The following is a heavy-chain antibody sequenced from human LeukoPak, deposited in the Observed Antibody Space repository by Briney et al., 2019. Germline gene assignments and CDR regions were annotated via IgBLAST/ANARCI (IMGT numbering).Heavy chain of an antibody. CDR1: GYSISSGYY. V-gene: IGHV4-38-2*02. CDR2: IYNSGST. Sequence: SETLSLTCTVSGYSISSGYYWGWIRPPPGKGRGWIGIIYNSGSTYYNPSLKSRVTISVDTSKDQFSLKLSSVAAADTAVYYCARHTRIAAAGTSGLLVGWFDPWGQGTLVTVSS. CDR3: ARHTRIAAAGTSGLLVGWFDP. J-gene: IGHJ5*02. D-gene: IGHD6-13*01.